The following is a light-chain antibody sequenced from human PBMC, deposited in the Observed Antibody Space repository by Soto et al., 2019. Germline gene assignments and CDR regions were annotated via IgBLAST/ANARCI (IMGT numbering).Light chain of an antibody. CDR2: EVS. CDR3: SSYSISTAYL. CDR1: SSDVGGYHY. Sequence: QSLRAHPASLSGSPGQSITISCTGTSSDVGGYHYVSWYQLLPGKVPKLILFEVSIRPSGVSYRFSGSKSGNTASLTISGLQAEDEADYFCSSYSISTAYLFGTGTKVTVL. J-gene: IGLJ1*01. V-gene: IGLV2-14*01.